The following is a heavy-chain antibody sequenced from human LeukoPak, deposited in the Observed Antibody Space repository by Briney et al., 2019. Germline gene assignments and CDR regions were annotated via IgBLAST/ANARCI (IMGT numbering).Heavy chain of an antibody. V-gene: IGHV4-59*08. CDR3: ARSLPDQLEGMDV. CDR2: IYSSGTT. D-gene: IGHD2-2*01. J-gene: IGHJ6*02. CDR1: GFTVSAYA. Sequence: GSLRLSCAASGFTVSAYAMAWVRQPPGKGLEWIGYIYSSGTTNYNPSLKSQITISLDTSKNQFSLKLSSVTAADTAVYYCARSLPDQLEGMDVWGQGTTVTVSS.